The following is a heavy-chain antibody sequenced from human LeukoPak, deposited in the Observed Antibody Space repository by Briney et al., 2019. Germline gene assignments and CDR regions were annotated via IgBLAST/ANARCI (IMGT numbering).Heavy chain of an antibody. J-gene: IGHJ3*02. CDR3: ARDIGIYPHVAFDI. Sequence: SVTLSLTCSVTGGSISSSSYYWGWIRQPPGKGLEWIGNIYYSGSTYYNPSLKSRVTISVDTSTTQFSLRLTSVTAADTAVYFCARDIGIYPHVAFDIWGQGTMVTVSS. CDR1: GGSISSSSYY. CDR2: IYYSGST. V-gene: IGHV4-39*07. D-gene: IGHD1-26*01.